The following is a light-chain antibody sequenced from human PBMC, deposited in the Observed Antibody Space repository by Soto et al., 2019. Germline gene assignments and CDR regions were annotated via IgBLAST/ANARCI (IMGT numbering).Light chain of an antibody. J-gene: IGKJ4*01. V-gene: IGKV3-11*01. CDR1: QSVSTN. CDR3: QQRSNWLLT. CDR2: DAS. Sequence: EIVMTQSPATLSGSPGERVTLSCRASQSVSTNVAWYQQKPGQAPRLLIYDASNRATGIPARFSGSGSGTDFTLTISSLEPEDFAVYYCQQRSNWLLTFGGGTKVDIK.